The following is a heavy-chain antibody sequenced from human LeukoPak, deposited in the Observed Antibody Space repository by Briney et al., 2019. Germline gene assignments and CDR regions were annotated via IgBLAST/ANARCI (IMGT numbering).Heavy chain of an antibody. Sequence: GGSLRLSCAASGFSFRGYGMHWVRQAPGKGLEYVSEISADGGTKYYADSVKDRFIISRDNAKNTLYLQMGSLRDEDRDVYYCARCRGVPPFDYWGQGTLVSVSS. CDR3: ARCRGVPPFDY. CDR2: ISADGGTK. D-gene: IGHD3-10*01. V-gene: IGHV3-64*02. CDR1: GFSFRGYG. J-gene: IGHJ4*02.